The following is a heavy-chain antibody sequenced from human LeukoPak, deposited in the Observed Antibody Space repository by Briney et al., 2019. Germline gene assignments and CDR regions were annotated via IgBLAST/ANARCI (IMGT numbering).Heavy chain of an antibody. CDR3: ATLTGTTGSDDY. Sequence: GTSLRLSCAASGFTFSISAMHWVRQAPGKGLEWVAVISFDGSKKYYADSVKGRFTVSRVNSKSTLFLQMSTLRPDDTAVYYCATLTGTTGSDDYWGQGTLVTVSS. V-gene: IGHV3-30*04. CDR2: ISFDGSKK. CDR1: GFTFSISA. J-gene: IGHJ4*02. D-gene: IGHD1-20*01.